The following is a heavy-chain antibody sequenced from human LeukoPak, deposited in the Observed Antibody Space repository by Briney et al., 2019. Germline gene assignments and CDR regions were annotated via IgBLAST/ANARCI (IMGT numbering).Heavy chain of an antibody. J-gene: IGHJ4*02. V-gene: IGHV3-23*01. Sequence: GGSLRLSCAASGLTFSNYAMNWVRQAPGKGLEWVSTISGGGDKIFYADSVKGRFTISGDNSKNMLYLQMSSLRAEDTALYYCAKARGYDGYDFCDYWGQGTLVTVSS. CDR2: ISGGGDKI. CDR1: GLTFSNYA. CDR3: AKARGYDGYDFCDY. D-gene: IGHD5-12*01.